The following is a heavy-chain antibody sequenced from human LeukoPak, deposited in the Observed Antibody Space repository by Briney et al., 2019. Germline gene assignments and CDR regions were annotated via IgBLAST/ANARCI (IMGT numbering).Heavy chain of an antibody. CDR1: GGSVSSGSYY. CDR2: IYYSGST. CDR3: ARDLEDCSGGSCYAQSDY. D-gene: IGHD2-15*01. J-gene: IGHJ4*02. V-gene: IGHV4-61*01. Sequence: SETLSLTCTVSGGSVSSGSYYWSWIRQPPGTGLEWIGYIYYSGSTNYNPSLKSRVTISVDTSKSQFSLKLSSVTAADTAVYYCARDLEDCSGGSCYAQSDYWGQGTLVTVSS.